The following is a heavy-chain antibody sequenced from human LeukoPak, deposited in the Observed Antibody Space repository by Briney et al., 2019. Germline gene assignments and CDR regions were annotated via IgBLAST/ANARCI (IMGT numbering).Heavy chain of an antibody. J-gene: IGHJ4*02. D-gene: IGHD3-10*01. Sequence: AETLSLTCAVYGGSFSAYYWSWIRTRQPPGKGLEWLGEIDHRGGTNYNPSLKSRLTISVDTSKNQFSLNVSCVTAADTAVYYCARGRKNYYGSGSSDHWGQGTLVTVSS. V-gene: IGHV4-34*01. CDR3: ARGRKNYYGSGSSDH. CDR1: GGSFSAYY. CDR2: IDHRGGT.